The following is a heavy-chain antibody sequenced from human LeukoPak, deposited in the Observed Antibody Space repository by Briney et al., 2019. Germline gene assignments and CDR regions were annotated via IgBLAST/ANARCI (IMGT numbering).Heavy chain of an antibody. D-gene: IGHD2-8*01. J-gene: IGHJ5*01. V-gene: IGHV4-59*03. CDR3: ALAPNSNWFDF. CDR1: GDSTSNFY. CDR2: IHYSGSS. Sequence: SETLSLTCTVSGDSTSNFYWNWIRQSPGKGLEWIGNIHYSGSSVYNPSLKSRGTISIDTSRRQFFLKLNSVTAADTAVYFCALAPNSNWFDFWGPGTLVAVSS.